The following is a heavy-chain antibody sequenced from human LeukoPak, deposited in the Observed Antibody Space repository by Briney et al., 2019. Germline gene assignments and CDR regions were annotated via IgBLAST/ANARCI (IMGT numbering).Heavy chain of an antibody. CDR1: GYTFTSYG. CDR3: ARDLLVVGATYWFDP. Sequence: ASVRVSCKASGYTFTSYGISWVRQAPGQGLEWMGWISAYNGNTNYAQKLQGRVTMTTDTSTSTAYIELRSLRSDDTAVYYCARDLLVVGATYWFDPWGQGTLVTVSS. V-gene: IGHV1-18*01. J-gene: IGHJ5*02. CDR2: ISAYNGNT. D-gene: IGHD1-26*01.